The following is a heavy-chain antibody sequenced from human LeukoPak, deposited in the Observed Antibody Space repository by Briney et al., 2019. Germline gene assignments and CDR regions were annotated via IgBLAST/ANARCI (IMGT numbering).Heavy chain of an antibody. D-gene: IGHD2-2*01. CDR2: INWSGGSK. CDR1: GFSFYEHG. Sequence: PGGSLRLSCTASGFSFYEHGMSWVRHARGKGVEWVSGINWSGGSKVYADPLRGRFTISRENEKKSLYLQMDSLRAEDTALYYCARAPITSPFYFDYWARGPWSPSPQ. J-gene: IGHJ4*02. CDR3: ARAPITSPFYFDY. V-gene: IGHV3-20*04.